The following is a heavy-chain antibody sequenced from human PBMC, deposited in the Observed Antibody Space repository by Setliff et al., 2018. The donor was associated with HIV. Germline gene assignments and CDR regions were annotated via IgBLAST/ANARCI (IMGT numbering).Heavy chain of an antibody. CDR3: AKAGGDS. V-gene: IGHV5-51*01. CDR1: GYNFNNYW. Sequence: GESLKISCRGFGYNFNNYWIDWVRQMPGKGLEWMGTTYPSDSDTKYNPSFQGHVSISADRSIGTTYLQWSSLRASDTAMYYCAKAGGDSWGQGTLVTVSS. J-gene: IGHJ5*01. CDR2: TYPSDSDT. D-gene: IGHD3-10*01.